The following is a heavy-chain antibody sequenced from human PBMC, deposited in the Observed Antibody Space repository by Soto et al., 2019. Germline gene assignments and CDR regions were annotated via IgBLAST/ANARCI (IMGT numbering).Heavy chain of an antibody. CDR1: GFTFSSYS. CDR2: ISSSSSYI. V-gene: IGHV3-21*01. CDR3: ARDLGRSRSYYYYYYMDV. J-gene: IGHJ6*03. Sequence: EVQLVESGGGLVQPGGSLRLSCAASGFTFSSYSMNWVRQAPGKGLEWVSSISSSSSYIYYADSVKGRFTISRDNAKNSLYMEMNSLRAEDTAVYYCARDLGRSRSYYYYYYMDVWGKGTTVTVSS. D-gene: IGHD6-25*01.